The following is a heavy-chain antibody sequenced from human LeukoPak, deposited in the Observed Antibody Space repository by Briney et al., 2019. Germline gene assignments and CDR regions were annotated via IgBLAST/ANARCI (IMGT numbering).Heavy chain of an antibody. CDR1: GFTFSSYS. J-gene: IGHJ4*02. D-gene: IGHD5-18*01. Sequence: GGSLRLSCAASGFTFSSYSMNWVRQAPGKGLEWVSYISSSSSTIYYADSVKGRFTISRDNAKNSLYLQMNSLRAEDTAVYYCARIRSGYSYGYSWDYWGQGTLVTVSS. V-gene: IGHV3-48*01. CDR3: ARIRSGYSYGYSWDY. CDR2: ISSSSSTI.